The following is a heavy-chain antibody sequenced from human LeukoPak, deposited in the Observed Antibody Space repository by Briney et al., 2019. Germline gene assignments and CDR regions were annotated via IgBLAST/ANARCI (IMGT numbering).Heavy chain of an antibody. Sequence: SVKVSCKASGGTFSSYAISWVRQAPGQGLEWMGGIIPIFGTANYAQKFQGRVTITADESTSTAYMELSSLRSEDTAVYYCARTLKKYYYGSGSHNRFDYWGQGTLVTVSS. J-gene: IGHJ4*02. CDR3: ARTLKKYYYGSGSHNRFDY. CDR1: GGTFSSYA. CDR2: IIPIFGTA. D-gene: IGHD3-10*01. V-gene: IGHV1-69*01.